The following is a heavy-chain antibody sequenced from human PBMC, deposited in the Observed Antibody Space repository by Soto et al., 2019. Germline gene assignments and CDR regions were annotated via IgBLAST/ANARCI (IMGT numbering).Heavy chain of an antibody. CDR3: AREVAGIAAAGNGWDY. J-gene: IGHJ4*02. Sequence: ASVKVSCKASGYTFTSHYMHWVRQAPGQGLEWMGIINPSGGSTSYAQKFQGRVTMTRDTSTSTVYMELSSLRSEDTAVYYCAREVAGIAAAGNGWDYWGQGTLVTVSS. V-gene: IGHV1-46*01. CDR1: GYTFTSHY. D-gene: IGHD6-13*01. CDR2: INPSGGST.